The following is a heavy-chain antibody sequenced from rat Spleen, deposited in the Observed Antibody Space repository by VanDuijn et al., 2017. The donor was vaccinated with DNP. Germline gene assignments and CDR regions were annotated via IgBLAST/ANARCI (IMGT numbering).Heavy chain of an antibody. CDR2: ISTSGSRT. J-gene: IGHJ2*01. CDR1: GFTFSNYY. Sequence: EVHLVDSGGGLVQPGRSLKLSCAASGFTFSNYYMAWVRQAPKKGLEWVATISTSGSRTYYPDSVKGRFTISRDNAKNTVYLQMNSLRSEDMATYYCARQRGYFDYWGQGVMVTVSS. CDR3: ARQRGYFDY. V-gene: IGHV5-25*01.